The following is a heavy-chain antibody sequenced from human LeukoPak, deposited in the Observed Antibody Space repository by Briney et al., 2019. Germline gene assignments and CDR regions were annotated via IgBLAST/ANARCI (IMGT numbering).Heavy chain of an antibody. D-gene: IGHD4-17*01. Sequence: SETLSLTCAVYGGSFSGYYWSWIRQPPGKGLEWIGEINHSGSTNYNPSLKSRVTISVDTSKNQFSLKLSSVTAADTAVYYCARDDDGDYVFDYWGQGTLVTVSS. J-gene: IGHJ4*02. CDR1: GGSFSGYY. V-gene: IGHV4-34*01. CDR2: INHSGST. CDR3: ARDDDGDYVFDY.